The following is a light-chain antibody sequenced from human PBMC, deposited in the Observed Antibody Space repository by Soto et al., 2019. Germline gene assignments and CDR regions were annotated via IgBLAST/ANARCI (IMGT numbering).Light chain of an antibody. Sequence: DIQMTQSPSSLSASVGDRVTIACQASQDIGNFLNWYQHKPGKAPKLVIYGADNLEAGVPSRFSGSGSGTDFTFTISSLQPEDVATYYCQHYDYLPLFGPGTKVDIK. CDR3: QHYDYLPL. V-gene: IGKV1-33*01. CDR1: QDIGNF. J-gene: IGKJ3*01. CDR2: GAD.